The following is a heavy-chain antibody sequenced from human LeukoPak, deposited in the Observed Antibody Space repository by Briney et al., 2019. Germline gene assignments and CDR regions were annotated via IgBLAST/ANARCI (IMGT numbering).Heavy chain of an antibody. D-gene: IGHD2-2*01. CDR2: IRYDGSNK. V-gene: IGHV3-30*02. CDR1: GVTFSSYG. J-gene: IGHJ4*02. Sequence: GGSLRLSCAASGVTFSSYGMHWVREAPDNELEWVAYIRYDGSNKYYADCVKGRFTISIYNSKTTLYLQMNSWRAEDTAVYYCAKFPPRVGWGQGTLVTVSS. CDR3: AKFPPRVG.